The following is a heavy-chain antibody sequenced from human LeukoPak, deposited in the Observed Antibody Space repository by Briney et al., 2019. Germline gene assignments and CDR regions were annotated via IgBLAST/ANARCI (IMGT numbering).Heavy chain of an antibody. CDR1: GLNLSINY. J-gene: IGHJ6*03. Sequence: GGSLRLSCAASGLNLSINYVNWVRQAPGKGLEWVSVIYRGGSTYYADSLKGRFTVSRDLSKNMLYLQMNSLRVEDTAVYYCARVEAGSGWYLWYMDVWGKGTSVTISS. V-gene: IGHV3-66*01. CDR2: IYRGGST. CDR3: ARVEAGSGWYLWYMDV. D-gene: IGHD6-19*01.